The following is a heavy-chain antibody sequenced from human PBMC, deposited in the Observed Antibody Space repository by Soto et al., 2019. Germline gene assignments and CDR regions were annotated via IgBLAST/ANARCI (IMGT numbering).Heavy chain of an antibody. D-gene: IGHD3-9*01. CDR3: AGFGHFDLLYYFDY. CDR2: IYYSGST. J-gene: IGHJ4*02. V-gene: IGHV4-31*03. Sequence: PSETLSLTCTVSGGSISSGGYYWSWIRQHPGKGLEWIGYIYYSGSTYYNPSLKSRVTISVDTSKNQFSLKLSSVTAADTAVYYCAGFGHFDLLYYFDYWGQGTLVTVSS. CDR1: GGSISSGGYY.